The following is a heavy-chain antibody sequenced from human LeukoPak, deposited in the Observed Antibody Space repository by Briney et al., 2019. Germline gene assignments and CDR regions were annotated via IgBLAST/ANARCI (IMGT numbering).Heavy chain of an antibody. D-gene: IGHD6-19*01. CDR1: GFTFSSNY. V-gene: IGHV3-53*01. Sequence: PGESLTLSCAASGFTFSSNYMSWVRQAPGKGLEWVSVIYSGGNTDYADSVKGRFTISRDNSMNTLYLQMNSLRAEDTAMYYCARRLAGWSGPFDIWGQGTMVTVSS. J-gene: IGHJ3*02. CDR2: IYSGGNT. CDR3: ARRLAGWSGPFDI.